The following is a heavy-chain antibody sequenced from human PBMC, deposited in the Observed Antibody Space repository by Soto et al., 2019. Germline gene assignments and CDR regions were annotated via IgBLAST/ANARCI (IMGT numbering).Heavy chain of an antibody. CDR1: GFTFSSYA. Sequence: GGSLRLSCAASGFTFSSYAMSWVRQAPGKGLEWVSAISGSGGSAHYADSVKGRFTVSRDDSKNTRYLQMSGLRVDDTALYYCAKDAVPYNGEWDWFDLWGQGTLVTVSS. CDR2: ISGSGGSA. J-gene: IGHJ5*02. V-gene: IGHV3-23*01. CDR3: AKDAVPYNGEWDWFDL. D-gene: IGHD3-10*01.